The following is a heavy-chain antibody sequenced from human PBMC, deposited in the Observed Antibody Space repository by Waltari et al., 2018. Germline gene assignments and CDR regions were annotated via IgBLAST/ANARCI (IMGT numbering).Heavy chain of an antibody. CDR3: ATGYCSSTSCANYYYGMDV. CDR1: GFTFSSYG. D-gene: IGHD2-2*01. CDR2: IWYDGSNK. J-gene: IGHJ6*02. V-gene: IGHV3-33*03. Sequence: QVQLVESGGGVVQPGRSLRLSCAASGFTFSSYGMHWVRQAPGKGREWVAVIWYDGSNKYYADSGKGRFTISRDNAKNSLYLQMNSLRAEDTAVYYCATGYCSSTSCANYYYGMDVWGQGTTVTVSS.